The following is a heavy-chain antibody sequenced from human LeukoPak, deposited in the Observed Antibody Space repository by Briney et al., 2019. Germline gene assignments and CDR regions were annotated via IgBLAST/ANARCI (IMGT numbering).Heavy chain of an antibody. CDR1: GFTFSSYG. Sequence: GGSLRLSCAASGFTFSSYGMHWVRQAPGKGLEWVAFIRYDGSNRNYADSVKGRFTISRDNSRNTLYLQMNSLRAEDTAVYYCAKGGYSYDSSGHNYFDYWGQGTLVTVSS. CDR2: IRYDGSNR. V-gene: IGHV3-30*02. D-gene: IGHD3-22*01. CDR3: AKGGYSYDSSGHNYFDY. J-gene: IGHJ4*02.